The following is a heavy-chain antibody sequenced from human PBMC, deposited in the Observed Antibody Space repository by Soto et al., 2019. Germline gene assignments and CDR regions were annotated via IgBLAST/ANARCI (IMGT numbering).Heavy chain of an antibody. Sequence: EVQLLESGGGMVQPGGSLRLSCAASGFTFRNFVMSWVRQAPGKGLEWVSGIRATGGQTFYADSVKGRFTISRDNSKNMLHLQINSLRDEDTPLYFCAQDRGWGVVSPSHDYWGQGTLVTVSS. CDR2: IRATGGQT. J-gene: IGHJ4*02. CDR3: AQDRGWGVVSPSHDY. CDR1: GFTFRNFV. V-gene: IGHV3-23*01. D-gene: IGHD2-21*01.